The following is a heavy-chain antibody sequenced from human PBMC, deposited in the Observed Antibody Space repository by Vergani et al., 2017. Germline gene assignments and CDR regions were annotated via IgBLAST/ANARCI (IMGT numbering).Heavy chain of an antibody. CDR3: ARHTSYSISCYDL. CDR2: INHSGST. J-gene: IGHJ4*02. Sequence: QVQLQQWGAGLLKPSETLSLTCAVYGGYFSGYYWRWIRQPPGKGLEWIGEINHSGSTNYNPSLKSRVTISVDTSKNQFSLKLSSVTAADTAVYYCARHTSYSISCYDLWGQGTLVTVSS. D-gene: IGHD6-13*01. CDR1: GGYFSGYY. V-gene: IGHV4-34*01.